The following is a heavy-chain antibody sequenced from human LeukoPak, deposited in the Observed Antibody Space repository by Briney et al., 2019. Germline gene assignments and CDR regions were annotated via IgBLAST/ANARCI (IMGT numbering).Heavy chain of an antibody. CDR1: GCSFTTYA. D-gene: IGHD3-16*02. CDR3: ARASQPLGGLSFPDY. V-gene: IGHV7-4-1*02. J-gene: IGHJ4*02. CDR2: INPNTGNP. Sequence: GASVKVSCKASGCSFTTYALNWVRQAPGQGLEWMGWINPNTGNPTYAQGFTGRFVFSLDTSVNTAYLQISSLKAEDTAVYYCARASQPLGGLSFPDYWGQGTLVTVSS.